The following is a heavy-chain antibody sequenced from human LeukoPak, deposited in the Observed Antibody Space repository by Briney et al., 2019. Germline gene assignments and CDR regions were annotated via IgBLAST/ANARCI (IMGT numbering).Heavy chain of an antibody. D-gene: IGHD2-2*01. J-gene: IGHJ4*02. Sequence: GGSLRLSCAASGFTVSSNYMSWVRQAPGKGLEWVSVIYSGGSTYYADSVKGRFTISRDNSKNTLYLQMNSLRAEDTAVYYCARERGYCSSTSCYREGLDYWGQGTLVTVSS. CDR2: IYSGGST. CDR3: ARERGYCSSTSCYREGLDY. CDR1: GFTVSSNY. V-gene: IGHV3-53*01.